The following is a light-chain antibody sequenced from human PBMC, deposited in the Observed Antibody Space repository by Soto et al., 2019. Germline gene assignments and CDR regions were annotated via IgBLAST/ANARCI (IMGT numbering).Light chain of an antibody. CDR3: QHRTSRYT. CDR2: DIS. Sequence: EISMTQFPAILSASPGGGATLSCRAAQDVTTNFAWYQLRRGQPPRLLIYDISTRATGVPARFSGSGSGTDFTLTISSLEPEDFAVYYCQHRTSRYTFGQGTKVDIK. V-gene: IGKV3D-11*01. J-gene: IGKJ2*01. CDR1: QDVTTN.